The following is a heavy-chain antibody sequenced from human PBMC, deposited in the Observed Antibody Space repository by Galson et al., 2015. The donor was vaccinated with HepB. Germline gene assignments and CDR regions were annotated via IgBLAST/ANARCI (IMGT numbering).Heavy chain of an antibody. Sequence: SLRLSCAASGFTFSTYVMSWVRQAPGKGLEWVSGLSYSDGKTYYADSVKGRFTLSRGNSKNTLYLQMNSLTAEDTATYYCARAAEGTSGLFDYWGQGTLVTVSS. CDR2: LSYSDGKT. J-gene: IGHJ4*02. D-gene: IGHD6-13*01. CDR3: ARAAEGTSGLFDY. CDR1: GFTFSTYV. V-gene: IGHV3-23*01.